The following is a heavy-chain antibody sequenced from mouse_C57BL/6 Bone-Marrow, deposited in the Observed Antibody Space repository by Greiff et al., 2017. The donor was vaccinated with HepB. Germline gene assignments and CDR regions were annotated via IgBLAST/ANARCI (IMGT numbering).Heavy chain of an antibody. CDR1: GFTFSDYG. D-gene: IGHD1-1*01. Sequence: EVKLMESGGGLVKPGGSLKLSCAASGFTFSDYGMHWVRQAPEKGLEWVAYISSGNSTIYYADTVKGRFTISRDNAKNTLFLQMTSLRSEDTAMYYCAPYYYGSSSAWFAYWGQGTLVTVSA. V-gene: IGHV5-17*01. CDR2: ISSGNSTI. J-gene: IGHJ3*01. CDR3: APYYYGSSSAWFAY.